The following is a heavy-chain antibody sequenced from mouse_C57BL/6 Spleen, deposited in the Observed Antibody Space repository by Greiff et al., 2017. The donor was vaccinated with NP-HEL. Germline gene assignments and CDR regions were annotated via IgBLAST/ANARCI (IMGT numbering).Heavy chain of an antibody. CDR1: GYTFTSYW. CDR3: ARLDSSGSYYFDY. V-gene: IGHV1-69*01. J-gene: IGHJ2*01. Sequence: VQLQQSGAELVMPGASVKLSCKASGYTFTSYWMHWVKQRPGQGLEWIGEIDPSDSYTNYNQKFKGKSTLTVDKSSSTAYMQLSSLTSEDSAVYYCARLDSSGSYYFDYWGQGTTLTVSS. CDR2: IDPSDSYT. D-gene: IGHD3-2*02.